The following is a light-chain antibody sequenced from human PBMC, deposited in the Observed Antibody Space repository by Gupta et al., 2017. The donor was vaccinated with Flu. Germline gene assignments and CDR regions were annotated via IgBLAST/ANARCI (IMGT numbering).Light chain of an antibody. J-gene: IGLJ1*01. CDR1: ASNIGNNA. CDR3: ATWEDRMSSEI. V-gene: IGLV1-36*01. CDR2: YDD. Sequence: VLTHPPSMSAAPRPRVTISCSGGASNIGNNAVNWYQQVPGNPPKLLIYYDDVLASGVSDRFSGSKSGDSASLAISGLQSEDEGHYYCATWEDRMSSEIFGTGTEVTVL.